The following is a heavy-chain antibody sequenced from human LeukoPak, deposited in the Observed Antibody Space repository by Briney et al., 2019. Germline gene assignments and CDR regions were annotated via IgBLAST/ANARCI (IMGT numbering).Heavy chain of an antibody. Sequence: ASVKVSFTASGYTFNHHGIMWVRQAPGQGLEWMGCVSCFNGDTHYAQKFQGRVTMTRDTSTTPAYMELRSLRSDDTALYYCARDPTNTSGRYAYFDFWGQGTLVTVSS. D-gene: IGHD6-19*01. V-gene: IGHV1-18*01. CDR3: ARDPTNTSGRYAYFDF. J-gene: IGHJ4*02. CDR2: VSCFNGDT. CDR1: GYTFNHHG.